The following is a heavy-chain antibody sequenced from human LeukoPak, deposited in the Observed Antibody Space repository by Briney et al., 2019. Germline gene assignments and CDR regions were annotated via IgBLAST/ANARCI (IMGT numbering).Heavy chain of an antibody. CDR3: ARDGAAPGLYFDS. J-gene: IGHJ4*02. V-gene: IGHV3-23*01. CDR2: ISGSGGST. CDR1: GFTFSSYA. Sequence: GGSLRLSCAASGFTFSSYAMSWVRQAPGKGLEWVSGISGSGGSTYYADSVKGRFTISRDNSKNTLYLQMNSLRAEDTAVYYCARDGAAPGLYFDSWGQGTLVTVSS. D-gene: IGHD6-13*01.